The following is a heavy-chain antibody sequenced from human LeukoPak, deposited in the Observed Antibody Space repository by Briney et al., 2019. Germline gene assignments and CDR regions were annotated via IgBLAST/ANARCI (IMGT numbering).Heavy chain of an antibody. D-gene: IGHD3-16*01. V-gene: IGHV3-23*01. CDR1: GFTFSNFA. J-gene: IGHJ4*02. CDR3: AKDSGGQRYPPLDFDY. CDR2: ISDSGAST. Sequence: PGGSLRLSCAASGFTFSNFAMSWVRQAPGKGLECVSVISDSGASTYFADSVRGRFTISRDNSKNTLYLQMNSLRAEDTAVYYCAKDSGGQRYPPLDFDYWGQGTLVTVSS.